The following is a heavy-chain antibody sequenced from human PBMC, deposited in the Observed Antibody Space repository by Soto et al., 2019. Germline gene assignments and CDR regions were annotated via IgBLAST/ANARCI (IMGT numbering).Heavy chain of an antibody. V-gene: IGHV4-4*02. J-gene: IGHJ5*02. D-gene: IGHD3-10*01. CDR2: IYPSGST. CDR1: CGSIGSNC. CDR3: ARNRGGWFDP. Sequence: TLSVTCTFACGSIGSNCSSWVRQPPGKGLEWIGEIYPSGSTNYNPSLKSRVTISVDKSKNQFSLKLSSVTAADTAVYYCARNRGGWFDPWGQGTLVTVS.